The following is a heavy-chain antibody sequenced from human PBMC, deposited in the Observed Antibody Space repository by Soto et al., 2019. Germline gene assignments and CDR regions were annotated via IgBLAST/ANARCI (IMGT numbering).Heavy chain of an antibody. V-gene: IGHV3-9*01. CDR2: ISWNSGNI. J-gene: IGHJ4*02. D-gene: IGHD5-18*01. Sequence: SLRLSCAASGFTFNNYAMSWVRQAPGKGLEWVSSISWNSGNIGHADSVKGRFTTSRDNAKNSLYLQMNSLRPEDTALYYCVRSKGGYSYGTPFDYWGQGTLVTVSS. CDR3: VRSKGGYSYGTPFDY. CDR1: GFTFNNYA.